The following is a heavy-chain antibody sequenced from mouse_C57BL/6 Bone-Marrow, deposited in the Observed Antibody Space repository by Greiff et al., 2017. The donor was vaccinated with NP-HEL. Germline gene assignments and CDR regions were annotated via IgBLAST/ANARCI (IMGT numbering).Heavy chain of an antibody. V-gene: IGHV5-9*01. D-gene: IGHD1-1*01. CDR3: ARHRRSGFAY. J-gene: IGHJ3*01. CDR1: GFTFSSYT. Sequence: EVNVVESGGGLVKPGGSLKLSCAASGFTFSSYTMSWVRQTPEKRLEWVATISGGGGNTYYPDSVKGRFTISRDNAKNTLYLQMSSLRSEDTALYYCARHRRSGFAYWGQGTLVTVSA. CDR2: ISGGGGNT.